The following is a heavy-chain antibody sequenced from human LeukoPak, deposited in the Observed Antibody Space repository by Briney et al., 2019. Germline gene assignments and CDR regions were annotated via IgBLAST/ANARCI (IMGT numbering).Heavy chain of an antibody. CDR3: ARGPAGLAIAEYFQH. J-gene: IGHJ1*01. V-gene: IGHV3-53*01. D-gene: IGHD2-2*01. Sequence: GGSLRLSCAASGFSLRSYGMHWVRQAPGKGLEWVSVIYSGGSTYYADSVKGRFTISRDNSKNTLYLQMNSLRAEDTAVYYCARGPAGLAIAEYFQHWGQGTLVTVSS. CDR2: IYSGGST. CDR1: GFSLRSYG.